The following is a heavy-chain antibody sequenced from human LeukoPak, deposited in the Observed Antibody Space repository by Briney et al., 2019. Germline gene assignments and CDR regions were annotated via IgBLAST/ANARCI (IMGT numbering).Heavy chain of an antibody. D-gene: IGHD2-2*01. V-gene: IGHV4-34*01. J-gene: IGHJ6*03. CDR2: INHSGST. Sequence: SSETLSLTCAVYGGSFSGYYWSWIRQPPGKGLEWIGEINHSGSTNYNPSLKSRVTISVDTSKNQFSLKLSSATAADTAVYYCARLRAVEPAAFSRYYYYMDVWGKGTTVTISS. CDR1: GGSFSGYY. CDR3: ARLRAVEPAAFSRYYYYMDV.